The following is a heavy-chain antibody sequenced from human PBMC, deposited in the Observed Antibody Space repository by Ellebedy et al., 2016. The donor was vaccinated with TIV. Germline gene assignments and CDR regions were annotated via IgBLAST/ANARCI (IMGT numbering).Heavy chain of an antibody. CDR1: GFTFSSYA. J-gene: IGHJ4*02. CDR2: ISGSGGST. Sequence: GESLKISCAASGFTFSSYAMSWVRQAPGKGLEWVSAISGSGGSTYYADSVKGRFTISRDNSKNTLYLQMNSLRAEDTAVYYCATSITMIVVVITNFDYWGQGTLVTVSS. CDR3: ATSITMIVVVITNFDY. D-gene: IGHD3-22*01. V-gene: IGHV3-23*01.